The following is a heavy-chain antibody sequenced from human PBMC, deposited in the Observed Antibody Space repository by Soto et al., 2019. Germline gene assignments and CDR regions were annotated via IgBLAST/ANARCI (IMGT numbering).Heavy chain of an antibody. J-gene: IGHJ4*02. CDR1: GGSINSYY. CDR2: IEDSGST. V-gene: IGHV4-59*08. Sequence: PSETLSLTSTVSGGSINSYYWNWIRLAPGKGLEWIGYIEDSGSTTYNPSLKSRVSISLNASKNQFSLNLSSVTAADTAVYYCAGLGGFYEAFDNWGQGTLVTVS. CDR3: AGLGGFYEAFDN. D-gene: IGHD3-22*01.